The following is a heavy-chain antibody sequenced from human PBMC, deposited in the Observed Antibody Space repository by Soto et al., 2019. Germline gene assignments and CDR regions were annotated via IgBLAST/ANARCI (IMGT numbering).Heavy chain of an antibody. CDR3: ARDLDGSGRQKADYYGMDV. V-gene: IGHV4-34*01. CDR2: INHSGST. Sequence: QVQLQQWGAGLLKPSETLSLTCAVYGGSFSGYYWSWIRQPPGKGLEWIGEINHSGSTNYNPSLKSRVTISVATSKNQFSLKLSSVTAADTAVYYCARDLDGSGRQKADYYGMDVWGQGTTVTVSS. J-gene: IGHJ6*02. D-gene: IGHD3-10*01. CDR1: GGSFSGYY.